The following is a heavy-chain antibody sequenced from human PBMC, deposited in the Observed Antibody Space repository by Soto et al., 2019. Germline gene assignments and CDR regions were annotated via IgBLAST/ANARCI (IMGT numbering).Heavy chain of an antibody. D-gene: IGHD3-22*01. CDR3: AAYYYDTAAFDL. V-gene: IGHV1-58*01. Sequence: QVQLVQSGPEVKKPGTSVKVSCKASGFTLNNSAVQWVRQARGQRLEWIGWIVVGSGNTNYAQKFQERVSFTRDMSTSTTYIELSSLRSEDTAIYYCAAYYYDTAAFDLWGQGTLVTVSS. CDR1: GFTLNNSA. J-gene: IGHJ3*01. CDR2: IVVGSGNT.